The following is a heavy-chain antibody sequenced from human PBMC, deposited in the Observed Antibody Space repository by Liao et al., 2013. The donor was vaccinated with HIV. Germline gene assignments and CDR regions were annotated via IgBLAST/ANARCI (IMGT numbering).Heavy chain of an antibody. D-gene: IGHD3-16*01. CDR2: IYYSGST. CDR1: GGSISSYF. CDR3: ARVSSPRGSSYVWWRWGAFDI. Sequence: QVQLQESGPGLVKPSETLSLTCTVSGGSISSYFWSWIRQPPGKGLEWIGYIYYSGSTNYNPSLKSRVTISADTSNNQFSLKLSSVTAADTAVYYCARVSSPRGSSYVWWRWGAFDIWGQGTMVTVSS. J-gene: IGHJ3*02. V-gene: IGHV4-59*01.